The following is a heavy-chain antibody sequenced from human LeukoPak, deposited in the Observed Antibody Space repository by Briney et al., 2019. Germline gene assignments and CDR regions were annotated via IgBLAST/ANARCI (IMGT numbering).Heavy chain of an antibody. CDR3: ARGRAAAGADWFDP. Sequence: SETLSLTCVISGGSISSGNWWSWVRQPPGKGLELIGEIYHSGSTTYSPSLKSRVTISVDKSKNQFSLKVSSVTAADTAVYYCARGRAAAGADWFDPWGQGTLVTVSS. D-gene: IGHD6-13*01. J-gene: IGHJ5*02. CDR1: GGSISSGNW. V-gene: IGHV4-4*02. CDR2: IYHSGST.